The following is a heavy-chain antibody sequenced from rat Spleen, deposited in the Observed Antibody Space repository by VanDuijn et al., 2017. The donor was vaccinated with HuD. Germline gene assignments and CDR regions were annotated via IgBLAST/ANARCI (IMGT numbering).Heavy chain of an antibody. D-gene: IGHD1-3*01. Sequence: QVQLKESGPGLVQPSQTLSLTCTVSGFSLTSYTVSWVRQPPGKGLEWIAAISSGGNTYYNSALKSRLSISRDTSKSQVFLKMNRLQPEDTAMYFCARLTIGSWGQGVMVTVSS. CDR1: GFSLTSYT. CDR2: ISSGGNT. CDR3: ARLTIGS. J-gene: IGHJ2*01. V-gene: IGHV2-6*01.